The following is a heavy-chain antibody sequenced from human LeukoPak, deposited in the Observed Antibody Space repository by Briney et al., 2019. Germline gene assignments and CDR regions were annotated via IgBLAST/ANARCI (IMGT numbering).Heavy chain of an antibody. CDR1: GFTFSDYD. CDR3: ARLGYSYGHTYFDY. J-gene: IGHJ4*02. Sequence: GGSLRLSCAASGFTFSDYDMHWVRQATGKGLEWVSAIGTAGDTDYTGSVKGRFTISRENAKNSLYLQMNSLRAEDTAVYYCARLGYSYGHTYFDYWGQGTLVTVSS. CDR2: IGTAGDT. D-gene: IGHD5-18*01. V-gene: IGHV3-13*01.